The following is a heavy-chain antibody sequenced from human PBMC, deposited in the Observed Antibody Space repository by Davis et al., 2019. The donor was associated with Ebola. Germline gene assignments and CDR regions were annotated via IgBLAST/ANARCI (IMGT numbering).Heavy chain of an antibody. CDR2: IKQDGSEK. V-gene: IGHV3-7*03. J-gene: IGHJ6*02. CDR3: ARASMVVAIKYGMDV. D-gene: IGHD5-12*01. CDR1: GFTFSSYW. Sequence: GESLKISCAASGFTFSSYWMSWVRQAPGKGLEWVANIKQDGSEKYYVDSVKGRFTIPRDNAKNSLYLQMNSLRAEDTAVYYCARASMVVAIKYGMDVWGQGTTVTVSS.